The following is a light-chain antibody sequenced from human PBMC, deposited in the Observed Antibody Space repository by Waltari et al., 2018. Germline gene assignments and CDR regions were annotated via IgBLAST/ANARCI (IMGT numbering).Light chain of an antibody. Sequence: QSVMTQPPSASGTPGQRVSISCSGTASHIGRTYVHWYRQVPGTAPQLLIYTNNRRPSGVPDRFSASKSDSLASLVIAGLQSEDEADYYCAAWDDSLRGLVFGTGTQVTV. J-gene: IGLJ1*01. CDR2: TNN. CDR3: AAWDDSLRGLV. V-gene: IGLV1-47*01. CDR1: ASHIGRTY.